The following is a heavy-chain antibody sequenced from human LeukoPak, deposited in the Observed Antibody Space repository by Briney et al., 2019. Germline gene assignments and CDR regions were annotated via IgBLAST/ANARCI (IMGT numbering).Heavy chain of an antibody. CDR3: ARDPGYSYGPGNYGMDV. V-gene: IGHV3-53*01. J-gene: IGHJ6*04. D-gene: IGHD5-18*01. CDR2: IYSGGST. CDR1: GFTVSSNY. Sequence: GGSLRLSCAASGFTVSSNYMSWARQAPGKGLEWVSVIYSGGSTYYADSVKGRFTISRDNSKNTLYLQMNSLRAEDTAVYYCARDPGYSYGPGNYGMDVWGKGTTVTVSS.